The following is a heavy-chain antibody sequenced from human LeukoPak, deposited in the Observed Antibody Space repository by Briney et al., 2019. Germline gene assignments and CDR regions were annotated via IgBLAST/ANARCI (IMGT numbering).Heavy chain of an antibody. CDR3: ASTYDSSGYLVYGMDV. V-gene: IGHV4-59*01. D-gene: IGHD3-22*01. J-gene: IGHJ6*02. Sequence: SETLSLTCTVSGGSISSYYWSWIRQPPGKGLEWIGYIYYSGSTNYNPSLKSRVTISVDTSENQFSLKLSSVTAADTAVYYCASTYDSSGYLVYGMDVWGQGTTVTVSS. CDR2: IYYSGST. CDR1: GGSISSYY.